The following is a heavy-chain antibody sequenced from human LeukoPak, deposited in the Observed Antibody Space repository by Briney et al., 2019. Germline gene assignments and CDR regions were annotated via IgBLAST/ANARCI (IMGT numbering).Heavy chain of an antibody. Sequence: PSETLSLTCAVYGGSFSGYYWSWIRQPPRKGLEWIGEINHSGSTNYNPSLKSRVTISVDTSKNQFSLKLSSVTAADTAVYYCARMLYGDYYFDYWGQGTLVTVSS. J-gene: IGHJ4*02. D-gene: IGHD4-17*01. CDR2: INHSGST. CDR3: ARMLYGDYYFDY. CDR1: GGSFSGYY. V-gene: IGHV4-34*01.